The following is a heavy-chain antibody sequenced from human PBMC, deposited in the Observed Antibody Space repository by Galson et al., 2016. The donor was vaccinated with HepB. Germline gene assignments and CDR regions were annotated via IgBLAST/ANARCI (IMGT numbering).Heavy chain of an antibody. Sequence: SETLSLTCAVSGASISDSNWWTWVRQVPEKGLEWIWEIYHTGTSNNNPFLSRRVTSSVVKSRNEFSLNFTSLTAADTAVYYCARASIIPGARMIFDPWGQGTLVTVSS. V-gene: IGHV4-4*02. J-gene: IGHJ5*02. CDR3: ARASIIPGARMIFDP. CDR2: IYHTGTS. CDR1: GASISDSNW. D-gene: IGHD2-2*01.